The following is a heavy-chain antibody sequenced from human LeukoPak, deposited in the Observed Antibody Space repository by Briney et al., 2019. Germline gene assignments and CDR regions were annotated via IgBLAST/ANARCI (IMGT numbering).Heavy chain of an antibody. D-gene: IGHD6-13*01. CDR1: GGSFSGYY. CDR3: ARSTSQPYSSSWYGDDY. V-gene: IGHV4-34*01. Sequence: SETPSLTCAVYGGSFSGYYWSWIRQPPGKGLEWIGEINHSGSTNYNPSLKSRVTISVDTSKNQFSLKLSSVTAADTAVYYCARSTSQPYSSSWYGDDYWGQGTLVTVSS. J-gene: IGHJ4*02. CDR2: INHSGST.